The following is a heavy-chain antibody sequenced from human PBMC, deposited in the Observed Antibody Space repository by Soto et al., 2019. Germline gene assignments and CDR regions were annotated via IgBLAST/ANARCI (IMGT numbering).Heavy chain of an antibody. CDR2: MSGSGRQI. Sequence: QVNLVESGGGFVTPGGSLRLSCAASGFNFHEYHMSWIRLTPGKRLEWVSFMSGSGRQIYYIDSVKGRFTISRDNAKQSLYLQMNSLRAEDTAIYYCAFDSRDDGLDVWGQGTTVTVSS. D-gene: IGHD3-22*01. J-gene: IGHJ6*02. CDR1: GFNFHEYH. V-gene: IGHV3-11*01. CDR3: AFDSRDDGLDV.